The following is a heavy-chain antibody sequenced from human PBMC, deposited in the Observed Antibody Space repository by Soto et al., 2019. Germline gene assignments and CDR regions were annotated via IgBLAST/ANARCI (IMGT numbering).Heavy chain of an antibody. Sequence: HPGGSLRLSCAASGFTFSSYWMSWVRQAPGKGLEWVANIKQDGSEKYYVDSVKGRFTISRDNAKNSLYLQMNSLRAEDTAVYYCARDPNYDYGDYYYGMDVWGQGTTVTVSS. J-gene: IGHJ6*02. CDR1: GFTFSSYW. CDR3: ARDPNYDYGDYYYGMDV. CDR2: IKQDGSEK. V-gene: IGHV3-7*01. D-gene: IGHD4-17*01.